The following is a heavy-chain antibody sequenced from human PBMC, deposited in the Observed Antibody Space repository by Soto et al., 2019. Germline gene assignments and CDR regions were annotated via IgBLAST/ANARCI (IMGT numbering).Heavy chain of an antibody. CDR2: INAGNGNT. D-gene: IGHD1-26*01. CDR1: GYTFTSYA. V-gene: IGHV1-3*01. J-gene: IGHJ3*02. Sequence: ASVKVSCKASGYTFTSYAMHWVRQAPGQRLEWMGWINAGNGNTKYSQKFQGRVTITRDTSASTAYMELSSLRSEDTAVYYCARLGGPFIVGATAFDIWGQGIMVTVSS. CDR3: ARLGGPFIVGATAFDI.